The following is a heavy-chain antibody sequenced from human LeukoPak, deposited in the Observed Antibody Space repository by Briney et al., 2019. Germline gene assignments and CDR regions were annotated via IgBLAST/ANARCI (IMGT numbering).Heavy chain of an antibody. D-gene: IGHD1-26*01. CDR2: ISSSGSTI. V-gene: IGHV3-48*03. CDR3: AKDKWYSGSYLPYYFDY. Sequence: GGSLRLSCAASGFTFSSYEMNWVRQAPGKGLEWVSYISSSGSTIYYADSVKGRFTISRDNSKNTLYLQMNSLRAEDTAVYYCAKDKWYSGSYLPYYFDYWGQGTLVTVSS. CDR1: GFTFSSYE. J-gene: IGHJ4*02.